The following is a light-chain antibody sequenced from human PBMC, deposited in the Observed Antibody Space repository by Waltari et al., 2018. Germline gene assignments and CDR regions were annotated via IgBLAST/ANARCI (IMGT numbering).Light chain of an antibody. CDR2: DAS. CDR1: QSVSSY. Sequence: EIVLTQSPATLSLSPGERATLSCRASQSVSSYLAWYQQKPGQAPRLLIYDASNRATGIPARFSGRGSGTDFTRTISSLEPEDFAVYYCQQRSNWLTFGGGTKVEIK. V-gene: IGKV3-11*01. J-gene: IGKJ4*01. CDR3: QQRSNWLT.